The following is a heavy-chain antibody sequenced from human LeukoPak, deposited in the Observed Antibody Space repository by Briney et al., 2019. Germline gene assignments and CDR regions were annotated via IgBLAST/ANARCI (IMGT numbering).Heavy chain of an antibody. V-gene: IGHV1-2*02. J-gene: IGHJ4*02. CDR1: GYTFTGYY. Sequence: VASVKVSCKASGYTFTGYYMHWVRQAPGQGLEWMGWINPNSGGTNYAQKFQGRVTMTRDTSISTAYMELSRLRSDDTAVYYCARGVLMSTQDIVVVPAAYWGQGTLVTVSS. D-gene: IGHD2-2*01. CDR3: ARGVLMSTQDIVVVPAAY. CDR2: INPNSGGT.